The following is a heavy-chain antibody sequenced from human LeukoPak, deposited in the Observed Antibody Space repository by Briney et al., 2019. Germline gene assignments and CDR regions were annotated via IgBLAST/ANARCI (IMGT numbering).Heavy chain of an antibody. CDR1: GYSFTNYW. V-gene: IGHV5-51*01. Sequence: GESLKISCKGSGYSFTNYWIGWVRQMPGKGLEWMGIIYPGDSDTRYSPSFQGQVTISADKSISTAYLQWSSLKASDTAMYYCARAVKGSGYDPYYYYMDVWAKGPRSPSP. CDR2: IYPGDSDT. J-gene: IGHJ6*03. CDR3: ARAVKGSGYDPYYYYMDV. D-gene: IGHD5-12*01.